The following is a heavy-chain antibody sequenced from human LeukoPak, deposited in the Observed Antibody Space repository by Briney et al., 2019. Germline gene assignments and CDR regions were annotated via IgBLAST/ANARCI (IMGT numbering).Heavy chain of an antibody. CDR1: GGSISSGGYY. Sequence: SETLSLTCTVSGGSISSGGYYWSWIRQPPGKGLEWIGYIYHSGSTYYNPSLKSRVTISVDRSKNQFSLKLSSVTAADTAVYYCARVLSGSSSSSAFDYWGQGTLVTVSS. CDR3: ARVLSGSSSSSAFDY. D-gene: IGHD6-6*01. V-gene: IGHV4-30-2*01. J-gene: IGHJ4*02. CDR2: IYHSGST.